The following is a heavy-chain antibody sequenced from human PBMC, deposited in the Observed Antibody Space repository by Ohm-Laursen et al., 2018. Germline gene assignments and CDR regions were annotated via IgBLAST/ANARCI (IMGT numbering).Heavy chain of an antibody. J-gene: IGHJ4*02. V-gene: IGHV3-33*05. CDR1: GFTFGAYG. CDR2: ISYDGSNK. D-gene: IGHD3-22*01. Sequence: SLRLSCTASGFTFGAYGMQWGRQAPGKGLEWVAVISYDGSNKYYADSVKGRFTISRDNSKNSLYLQMNTLRVDDTAVYYCATFYNHASSGWGRPCDHWGQGTLVTVSA. CDR3: ATFYNHASSGWGRPCDH.